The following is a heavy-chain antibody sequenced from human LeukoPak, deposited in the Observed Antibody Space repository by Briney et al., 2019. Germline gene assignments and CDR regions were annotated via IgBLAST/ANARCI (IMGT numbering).Heavy chain of an antibody. Sequence: GGSLRLSCAASGFTFSSYAMSWVRQAPGKGLEWVSIIGNSGGSIYYAESVKGRFTISRDNSKNTLSLQMNSLRAEDTAVYYCARESTEDRPGSWGQGTLVTVSS. CDR2: IGNSGGSI. J-gene: IGHJ5*02. D-gene: IGHD5/OR15-5a*01. V-gene: IGHV3-23*01. CDR1: GFTFSSYA. CDR3: ARESTEDRPGS.